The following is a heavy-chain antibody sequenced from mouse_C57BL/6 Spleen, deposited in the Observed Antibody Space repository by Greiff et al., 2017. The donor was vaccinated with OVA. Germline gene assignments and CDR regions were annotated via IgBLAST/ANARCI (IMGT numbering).Heavy chain of an antibody. CDR1: GYAFTNYL. CDR3: ARGDGYPYWYFDV. V-gene: IGHV1-54*01. D-gene: IGHD2-3*01. CDR2: INPGSGGT. J-gene: IGHJ1*03. Sequence: QVQLKESGAELVRPGTSVKVSCKASGYAFTNYLIEWVKQRPGQGLEWIGVINPGSGGTNYNEKFKGKATLTADKSSSTAYMQLSSLTSEDSAVYFCARGDGYPYWYFDVWGTGTTVTVSS.